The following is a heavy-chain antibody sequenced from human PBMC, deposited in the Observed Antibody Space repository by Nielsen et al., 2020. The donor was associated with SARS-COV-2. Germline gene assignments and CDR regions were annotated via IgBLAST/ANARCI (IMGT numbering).Heavy chain of an antibody. Sequence: ASVKVSCKASGGTFSSYAISWVRQAPGQGLEWMGWISAYNGNTNYAQKLQGRVTMTTDTSTSTAYMELRSPRSDDTAVYYCAVGTGGPREFDYWGQGTLVTVSS. CDR3: AVGTGGPREFDY. CDR1: GGTFSSYA. J-gene: IGHJ4*02. CDR2: ISAYNGNT. D-gene: IGHD7-27*01. V-gene: IGHV1-18*01.